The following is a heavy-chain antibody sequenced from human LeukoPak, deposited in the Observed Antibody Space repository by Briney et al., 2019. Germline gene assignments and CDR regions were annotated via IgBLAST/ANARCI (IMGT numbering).Heavy chain of an antibody. Sequence: KPGGSLGLSRAASGFTFSDYYMSWIRQAPGKGLEWVSYISSSGSTIYYADSVKGRFTISRDNAKNSLYLQMNSLRAEDTAVYYCARTGNYYDSSGYYTYFDYWGQGTLVTVSS. D-gene: IGHD3-22*01. J-gene: IGHJ4*02. CDR2: ISSSGSTI. CDR1: GFTFSDYY. V-gene: IGHV3-11*04. CDR3: ARTGNYYDSSGYYTYFDY.